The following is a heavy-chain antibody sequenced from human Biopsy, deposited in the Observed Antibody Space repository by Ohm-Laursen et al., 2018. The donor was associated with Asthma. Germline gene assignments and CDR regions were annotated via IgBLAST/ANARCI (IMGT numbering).Heavy chain of an antibody. J-gene: IGHJ4*02. V-gene: IGHV1-2*06. CDR1: GYTFTGYY. CDR3: ARGRMYVCYGGTCYSDAFDY. D-gene: IGHD2-15*01. CDR2: INPKTGDT. Sequence: SVKVSCKASGYTFTGYYIHWVRQAPGQGLEWMGRINPKTGDTDYAQKFQGSVTMTRDTSTSTAYMELSRLRSDDSALYYCARGRMYVCYGGTCYSDAFDYWGQGTLVTVSS.